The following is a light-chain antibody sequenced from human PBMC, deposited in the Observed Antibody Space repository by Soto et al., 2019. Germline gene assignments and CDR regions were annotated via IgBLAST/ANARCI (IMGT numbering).Light chain of an antibody. CDR2: GVS. Sequence: SALTQPASVSGSPGQSVTISCTGTSSDVGAYKYVSWYQKHPGKAPKLMIYGVSNRPSGVSNRFSGSKSGNTAFLTISVLQPEDEADYYCSSFTGPTALDVFGTGTKLTVL. CDR1: SSDVGAYKY. CDR3: SSFTGPTALDV. V-gene: IGLV2-14*03. J-gene: IGLJ1*01.